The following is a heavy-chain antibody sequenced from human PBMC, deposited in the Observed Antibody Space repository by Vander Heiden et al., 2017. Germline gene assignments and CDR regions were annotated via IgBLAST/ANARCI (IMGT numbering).Heavy chain of an antibody. CDR2: INPNSGGT. CDR3: ARGKLLWFGELINWFDP. V-gene: IGHV1-2*06. D-gene: IGHD3-10*01. Sequence: QVQLVQSGAEVKKPGASVKVSCKASGYTFTGYYMHWVRQAPGQGLEWMGRINPNSGGTNYAQKFQGRVTMTRDTSISTAYMELSRLRSADTAVYYCARGKLLWFGELINWFDPWGQGTLVTVSS. J-gene: IGHJ5*02. CDR1: GYTFTGYY.